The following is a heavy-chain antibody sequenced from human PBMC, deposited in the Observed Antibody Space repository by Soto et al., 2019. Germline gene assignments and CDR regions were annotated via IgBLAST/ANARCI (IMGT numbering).Heavy chain of an antibody. Sequence: SLRLSCAASGFTFSNAWMSWVRQAPVKGLEWVGRIKSKTDGGTTDYAAPVKGRFTISRDDSKNTLYLQMNSLKTEDTAVYYCVAGAYYYYGMDVWGQGTTVTVSS. D-gene: IGHD6-19*01. V-gene: IGHV3-15*01. J-gene: IGHJ6*02. CDR1: GFTFSNAW. CDR2: IKSKTDGGTT. CDR3: VAGAYYYYGMDV.